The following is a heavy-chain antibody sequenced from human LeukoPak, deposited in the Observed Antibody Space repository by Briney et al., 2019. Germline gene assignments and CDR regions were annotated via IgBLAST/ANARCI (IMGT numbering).Heavy chain of an antibody. CDR2: IYYSGST. CDR3: ARVRYYYGSGSSYYYYMDV. CDR1: GGSISSSSYY. Sequence: SETLSLTCTVSGGSISSSSYYWGWIRQPPGKGLEWIGSIYYSGSTYYNPSLKSRVTISVDTSKNQFSLKLSSVTAADTAVYYCARVRYYYGSGSSYYYYMDVWGKGTTVTISS. D-gene: IGHD3-10*01. J-gene: IGHJ6*03. V-gene: IGHV4-39*07.